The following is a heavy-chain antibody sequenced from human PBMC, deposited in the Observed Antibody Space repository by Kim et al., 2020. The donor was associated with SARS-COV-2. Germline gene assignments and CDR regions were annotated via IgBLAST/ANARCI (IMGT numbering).Heavy chain of an antibody. CDR1: GGSISSSNW. CDR3: ARSIVVRWRGGAFDI. V-gene: IGHV4-4*02. CDR2: IYHSGST. J-gene: IGHJ3*02. D-gene: IGHD3-22*01. Sequence: SETLSLTCAVSGGSISSSNWWSWVRQPPGKGLEWIGEIYHSGSTNYNPSLKSRVTISVDKSKNQFSLKLSSVTAADTAVYYCARSIVVRWRGGAFDIWGQGTMVTVSS.